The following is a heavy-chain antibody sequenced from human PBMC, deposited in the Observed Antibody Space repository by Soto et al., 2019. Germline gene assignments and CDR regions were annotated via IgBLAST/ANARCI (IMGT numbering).Heavy chain of an antibody. CDR2: IYYSGST. V-gene: IGHV4-61*01. J-gene: IGHJ4*02. Sequence: SETLSLTCTVSGGSVSSGSYYWSWIRQPPGKGLEWIGYIYYSGSTNYNPSLKSRVTISVDTSKNQFSLKLSSVTAADTAVYYCARAQYYDILTGYYNWGQGTLVTVSS. CDR1: GGSVSSGSYY. CDR3: ARAQYYDILTGYYN. D-gene: IGHD3-9*01.